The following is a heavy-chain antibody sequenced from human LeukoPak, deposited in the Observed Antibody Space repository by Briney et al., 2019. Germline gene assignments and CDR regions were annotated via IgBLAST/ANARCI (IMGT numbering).Heavy chain of an antibody. V-gene: IGHV3-66*02. Sequence: PGGSLRLSCAASGFTVSAKYMSWVRQGPGKGLDWISSIYGDGGTNYADSVKGRFTISRDNSKNTLYLQMNSLRPEDTAVYYCARDGGFGGPGGDNWFDSWGQGALVTVSS. J-gene: IGHJ5*01. CDR2: IYGDGGT. CDR3: ARDGGFGGPGGDNWFDS. D-gene: IGHD3-16*01. CDR1: GFTVSAKY.